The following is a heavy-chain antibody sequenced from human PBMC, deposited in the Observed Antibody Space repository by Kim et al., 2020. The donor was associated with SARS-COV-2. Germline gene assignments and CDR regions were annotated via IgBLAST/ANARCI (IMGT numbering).Heavy chain of an antibody. V-gene: IGHV3-23*01. J-gene: IGHJ4*02. CDR1: GFTFSTSP. CDR2: ISWDGTST. Sequence: GGSLRLSCVASGFTFSTSPMGWVRQAPGKGLEWVSRISWDGTSTYYADSVKGRVTMSSDKSKNMLYLHMNSLRVEDTAVYYCAKGVINSGFDYWGQGTQVTVSS. D-gene: IGHD1-26*01. CDR3: AKGVINSGFDY.